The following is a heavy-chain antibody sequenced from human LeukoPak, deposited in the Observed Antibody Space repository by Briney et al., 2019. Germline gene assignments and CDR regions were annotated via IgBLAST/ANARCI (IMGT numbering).Heavy chain of an antibody. V-gene: IGHV3-23*01. J-gene: IGHJ4*02. CDR3: AKDSRAIAVAR. CDR1: GFTFGSYA. CDR2: ISGSGGST. Sequence: GGSLRLSCAASGFTFGSYAMSWVSQAPGKGLEWVSAISGSGGSTYYADSVKGRFTISRDNSKNTLYLQMNSLRAEDTAVYYCAKDSRAIAVARWGQGTLVTVSS. D-gene: IGHD6-19*01.